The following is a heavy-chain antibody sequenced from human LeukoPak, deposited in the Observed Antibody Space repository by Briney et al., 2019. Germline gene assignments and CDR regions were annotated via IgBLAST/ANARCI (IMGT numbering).Heavy chain of an antibody. CDR2: ILPILGID. V-gene: IGHV1-69*04. CDR3: ARTGHPRSSVLRYFGVPTYNWFAP. J-gene: IGHJ5*02. Sequence: SSVQVSCKACRGTFRRYAIRWLRPAAGQGVDWMGRILPILGIDNFSQKFEGRVTMTADKSTSTAYMELRRRRYEDSAGYYCARTGHPRSSVLRYFGVPTYNWFAPWAQGTLVSVSS. D-gene: IGHD3-9*01. CDR1: RGTFRRYA.